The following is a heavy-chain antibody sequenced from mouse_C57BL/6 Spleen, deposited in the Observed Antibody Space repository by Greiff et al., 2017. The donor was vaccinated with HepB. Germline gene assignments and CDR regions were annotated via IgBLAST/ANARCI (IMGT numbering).Heavy chain of an antibody. CDR2: IYPGDGDT. D-gene: IGHD2-4*01. J-gene: IGHJ4*01. CDR3: ARQNIYYDYDEWGMDY. Sequence: QVQLQQSGPELVKPGASVKISCKASGYAFSSSWMNWVKQRPGKGLEWIGRIYPGDGDTNYNGKFKGKATLTADKYSRTAYMQLSSLTSEDSAVYFCARQNIYYDYDEWGMDYWGQGTSVTVSS. V-gene: IGHV1-82*01. CDR1: GYAFSSSW.